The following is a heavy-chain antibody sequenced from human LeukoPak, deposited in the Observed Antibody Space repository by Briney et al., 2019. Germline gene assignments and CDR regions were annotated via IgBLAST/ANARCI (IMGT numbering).Heavy chain of an antibody. CDR2: IKEDGSER. CDR3: ARGIRVVMALVDV. Sequence: GGSLRLSCAASGFTFSNYWMDWARQAPGKGLEWVANIKEDGSERYYVDSVKGRFTISRDNAKNSLYLQMNSLRAEDTAVYYCARGIRVVMALVDVWGQGTTVTVSS. D-gene: IGHD3-10*01. CDR1: GFTFSNYW. V-gene: IGHV3-7*01. J-gene: IGHJ6*02.